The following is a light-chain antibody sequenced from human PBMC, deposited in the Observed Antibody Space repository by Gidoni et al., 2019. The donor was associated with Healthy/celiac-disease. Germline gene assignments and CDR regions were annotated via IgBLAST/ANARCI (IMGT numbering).Light chain of an antibody. Sequence: EIVLTQSPATLSLSPGERATLSCRASQSVSSYLAWYQQKPGQAPRPLIYDASNRATGIPARFSGSGSGTDFTLTISSLEPEDCAVYYCQQRSNWPASTFGGGTKVEIK. CDR1: QSVSSY. CDR2: DAS. V-gene: IGKV3-11*01. J-gene: IGKJ4*01. CDR3: QQRSNWPAST.